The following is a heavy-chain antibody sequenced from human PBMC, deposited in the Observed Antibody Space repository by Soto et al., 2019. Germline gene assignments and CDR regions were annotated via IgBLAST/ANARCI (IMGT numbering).Heavy chain of an antibody. D-gene: IGHD2-15*01. CDR2: FGGSGGST. CDR3: AKGMSLVVVVAATQDRSWFDP. J-gene: IGHJ5*02. V-gene: IGHV3-23*01. CDR1: GFTFGSYA. Sequence: EVQLLESGGGLVQPGGSLRLPCAASGFTFGSYAMSWVRQAPGKGREWVSAFGGSGGSTYYADSGKGRFTISRDNSKNTLYLQMNSLRAEDTAVYYCAKGMSLVVVVAATQDRSWFDPWGQGTLVTVSS.